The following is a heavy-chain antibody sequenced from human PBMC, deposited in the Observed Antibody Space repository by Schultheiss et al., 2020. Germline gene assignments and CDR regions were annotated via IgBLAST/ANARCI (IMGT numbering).Heavy chain of an antibody. Sequence: GGSLRLSCVASGFPFSHAWMSWVRQIPGKGLEWVANIKQDGSEKYYADSVKGRFTISRDNSKNTLYLQMNSLRAEDTAVYYCARVGGASGWLYYYYGMDVWGQGTTVTVSS. J-gene: IGHJ6*02. CDR2: IKQDGSEK. CDR1: GFPFSHAW. CDR3: ARVGGASGWLYYYYGMDV. D-gene: IGHD6-19*01. V-gene: IGHV3-7*01.